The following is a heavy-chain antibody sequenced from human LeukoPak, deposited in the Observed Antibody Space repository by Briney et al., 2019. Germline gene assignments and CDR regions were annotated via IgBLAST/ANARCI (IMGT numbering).Heavy chain of an antibody. J-gene: IGHJ4*02. CDR2: TSAYNDKT. Sequence: ASVRVSCKASGYTFTTYGISWVRQAPGQGLEWMGWTSAYNDKTKYAQKLEGRVTMTTDTSTSTAYMEMRSLRSDDTAVYYCARGTYFDYWGQGTLVTVSS. D-gene: IGHD1-1*01. CDR1: GYTFTTYG. CDR3: ARGTYFDY. V-gene: IGHV1-18*01.